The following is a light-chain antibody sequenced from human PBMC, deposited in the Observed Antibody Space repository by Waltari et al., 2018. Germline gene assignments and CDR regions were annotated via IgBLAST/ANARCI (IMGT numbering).Light chain of an antibody. CDR3: QTWDTDNHVV. CDR2: LNSDGSH. J-gene: IGLJ2*01. CDR1: SRHSNSA. V-gene: IGLV4-69*01. Sequence: QLVLTQSPSASASLGASVKLTCTLSSRHSNSAIPWHQQQPKKGPRYLMKLNSDGSHTRGDGIPDRFSGSSSGAERFLTISRLQSEDEADYYCQTWDTDNHVVFGGGTKLIVL.